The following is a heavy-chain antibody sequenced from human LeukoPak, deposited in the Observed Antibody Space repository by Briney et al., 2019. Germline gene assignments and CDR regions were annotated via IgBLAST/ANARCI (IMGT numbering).Heavy chain of an antibody. J-gene: IGHJ3*02. V-gene: IGHV4-30-4*07. Sequence: KPSQTLSLTCAVSGASITSGGYSWGWIRQPPGKGLEWIGYIYYSGSTYYNPSLKSRFTISVDTSKNQFSLKLNSVTAADTAVYYCATWSLGNHYDSKDAFDIWGQGTMVTVSS. D-gene: IGHD3-22*01. CDR1: GASITSGGYS. CDR2: IYYSGST. CDR3: ATWSLGNHYDSKDAFDI.